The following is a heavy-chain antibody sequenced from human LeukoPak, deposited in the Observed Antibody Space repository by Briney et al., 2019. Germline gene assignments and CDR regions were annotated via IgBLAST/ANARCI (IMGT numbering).Heavy chain of an antibody. CDR3: AGGPSYYYGMDV. CDR2: ISSSSSYI. Sequence: GGSLRLSCAASGFTFSSYAMSWVRQAPGKGLEWVSSISSSSSYIYYADSVKGRFTISRDNAKNSLYLQMNSLRAEDTAVYYCAGGPSYYYGMDVWGQGTTVTVSS. V-gene: IGHV3-21*01. CDR1: GFTFSSYA. J-gene: IGHJ6*02.